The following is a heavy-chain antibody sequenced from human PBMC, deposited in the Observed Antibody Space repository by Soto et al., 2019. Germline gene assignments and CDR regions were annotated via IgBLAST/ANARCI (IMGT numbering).Heavy chain of an antibody. J-gene: IGHJ5*02. CDR3: ASRSPPAANWFDP. Sequence: SETLSLTCAVYGGSFSGYYWSRIRQPPGKGLEWIGEINHSGSTNYNPSLKSRVTISVDTSKNQFSLKLSSVTAADTAVYYCASRSPPAANWFDPWGQGTLVTVSS. V-gene: IGHV4-34*01. CDR1: GGSFSGYY. CDR2: INHSGST.